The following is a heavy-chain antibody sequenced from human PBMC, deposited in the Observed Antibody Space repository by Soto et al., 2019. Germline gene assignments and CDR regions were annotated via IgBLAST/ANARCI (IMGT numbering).Heavy chain of an antibody. CDR3: AKAPDFWSGFYPYAMDV. J-gene: IGHJ6*02. D-gene: IGHD3-3*01. CDR1: GFTFSNFA. Sequence: PGGSLRLSCAASGFTFSNFAMTWVRQAPGEGLELVSVISGSGHSTYHADSVKGRFTIFRDNSTNTLYLQMTTLRAEDTAVYYCAKAPDFWSGFYPYAMDVWGQGTTVTVSS. V-gene: IGHV3-23*01. CDR2: ISGSGHST.